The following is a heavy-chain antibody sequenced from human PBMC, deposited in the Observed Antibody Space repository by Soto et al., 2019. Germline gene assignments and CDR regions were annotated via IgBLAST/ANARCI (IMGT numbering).Heavy chain of an antibody. V-gene: IGHV1-46*01. Sequence: ASVKVSCKASGYTFTSYYMHWVRQAPGQGLEWMGIINPSGGSTSYAQKLQGRVTMTTDTSTSTAYMELRSLRSDDTAVYYCARDGAVAGYYFVYWGQGTLVTVSS. D-gene: IGHD6-19*01. J-gene: IGHJ4*02. CDR3: ARDGAVAGYYFVY. CDR2: INPSGGST. CDR1: GYTFTSYY.